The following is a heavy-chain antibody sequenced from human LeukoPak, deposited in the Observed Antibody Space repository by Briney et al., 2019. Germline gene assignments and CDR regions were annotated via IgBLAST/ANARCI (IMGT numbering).Heavy chain of an antibody. CDR2: IYYSGST. CDR1: GGSISSYY. J-gene: IGHJ3*02. V-gene: IGHV4-59*12. Sequence: SETLSLTCTVSGGSISSYYWSWIRQPPGKGLEWIGYIYYSGSTNYNPSLKSRVTISVDTSKNQFSLKLSSVTAADTAVYYCARGQYYDSSGFDAFDIWGQGTMVTVSS. CDR3: ARGQYYDSSGFDAFDI. D-gene: IGHD3-22*01.